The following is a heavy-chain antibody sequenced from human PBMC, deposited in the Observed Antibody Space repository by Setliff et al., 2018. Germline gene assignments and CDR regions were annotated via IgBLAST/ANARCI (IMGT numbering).Heavy chain of an antibody. CDR1: GFSFSSYA. CDR3: ASHEPWLWNAFDI. V-gene: IGHV3-23*01. D-gene: IGHD6-19*01. CDR2: IHVSGGTT. Sequence: LRLSCAASGFSFSSYAMSWVRQAPGKGLEWVSSIHVSGGTTYYADSVKGRFTISRDNAKNSLYLQMNSLRAEDTAVYYCASHEPWLWNAFDIWGQGTMVTVSS. J-gene: IGHJ3*02.